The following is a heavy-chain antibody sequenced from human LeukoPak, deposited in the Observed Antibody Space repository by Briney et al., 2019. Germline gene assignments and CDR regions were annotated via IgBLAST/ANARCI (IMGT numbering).Heavy chain of an antibody. CDR2: IGGSGSKI. V-gene: IGHV3-48*03. J-gene: IGHJ4*02. CDR1: GFTFSSYD. CDR3: ARGGGGYYFDY. D-gene: IGHD3-16*01. Sequence: GGSLRLSCAASGFTFSSYDMKWLRQAPGKGLEWVSHIGGSGSKIGYADSVKGRFTISRDNAKNSLYLQMNSLRAEDTAVYYCARGGGGYYFDYWGQGTLVTVSS.